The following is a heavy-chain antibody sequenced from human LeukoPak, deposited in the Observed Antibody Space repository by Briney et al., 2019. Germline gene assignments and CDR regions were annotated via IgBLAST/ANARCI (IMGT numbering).Heavy chain of an antibody. CDR2: INANNGST. Sequence: ASVKVSCKASGYTFTSYYMHWVRQAPGQGLEWMGIINANNGSTSYAQKFQGRVTMTRDTSTSTVYMELRSLRSDDTAVYYCARGSRGVLMVYAIDQYWFDPWGQGTLVTVSS. CDR1: GYTFTSYY. D-gene: IGHD2-8*01. V-gene: IGHV1-46*01. CDR3: ARGSRGVLMVYAIDQYWFDP. J-gene: IGHJ5*02.